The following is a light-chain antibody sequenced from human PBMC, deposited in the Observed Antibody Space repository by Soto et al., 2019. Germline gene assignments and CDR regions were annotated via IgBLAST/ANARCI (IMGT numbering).Light chain of an antibody. CDR2: DAS. V-gene: IGKV3-15*01. CDR1: QSVSSN. Sequence: EIVMTQSPATLSVSPGERATLSCRASQSVSSNLAWHQQKPGQAPRILMYDASTRATGIPARFSGSGSGTDFTLTISRLEPEDFAVYYCQQYGSSPQTFGQGTKVDI. CDR3: QQYGSSPQT. J-gene: IGKJ1*01.